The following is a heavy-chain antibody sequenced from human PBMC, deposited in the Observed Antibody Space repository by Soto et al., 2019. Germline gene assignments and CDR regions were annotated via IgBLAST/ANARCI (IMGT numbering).Heavy chain of an antibody. J-gene: IGHJ6*03. V-gene: IGHV4-34*01. CDR3: ARFGWGGYDLYYYYDMDV. D-gene: IGHD5-12*01. CDR2: INHSGST. CDR1: GGSFSGYY. Sequence: QVQLQQWGAGLLKPSETLSLTCAVYGGSFSGYYWSWIRQPPGKGLEWMGEINHSGSTNYNPSLKSRGTISVDTSTNQFSLKMSSVTAADTAVYYCARFGWGGYDLYYYYDMDVWGKGTTVTVSS.